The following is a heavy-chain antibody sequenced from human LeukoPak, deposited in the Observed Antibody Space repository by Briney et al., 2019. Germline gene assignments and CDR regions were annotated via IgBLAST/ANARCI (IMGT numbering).Heavy chain of an antibody. CDR2: ISSSGGGT. CDR3: AKRGVVIRVILVGFHKEAYYFDS. Sequence: GGSLRLSCAVSGITLSNYGMSWVRQAPGKGLEWVAGISSSGGGTNYTDSVKGRFTISRDNPKNTLFLQMNSLRAEDTAVYFCAKRGVVIRVILVGFHKEAYYFDSWGQGAMVTVSS. V-gene: IGHV3-23*01. CDR1: GITLSNYG. J-gene: IGHJ4*02. D-gene: IGHD3-22*01.